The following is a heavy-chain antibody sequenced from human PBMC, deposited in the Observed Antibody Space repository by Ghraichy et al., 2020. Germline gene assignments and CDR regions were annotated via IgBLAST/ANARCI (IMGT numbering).Heavy chain of an antibody. Sequence: GESLNISCAASGFTFSSYAMSWVRQAPGKGLEWVSAISGSGGSTYYADSVKGRFTISRDNSKNTLYLQMNSLRAEDTAVYYCARDGAYGGNSVYHYYYGMDVWGQGTTVTVSS. CDR3: ARDGAYGGNSVYHYYYGMDV. V-gene: IGHV3-23*01. CDR1: GFTFSSYA. J-gene: IGHJ6*02. CDR2: ISGSGGST. D-gene: IGHD4-23*01.